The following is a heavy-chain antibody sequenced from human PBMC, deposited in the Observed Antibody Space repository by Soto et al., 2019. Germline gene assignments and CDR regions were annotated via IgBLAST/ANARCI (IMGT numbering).Heavy chain of an antibody. J-gene: IGHJ4*02. CDR2: ISGSGGST. CDR3: AKEGGYCSSTSDYRRCYY. V-gene: IGHV3-23*01. CDR1: GFTFSSYA. D-gene: IGHD2-2*02. Sequence: EVQLLESGGGLVQPGGSLRLSCAASGFTFSSYAMSWVRQAPGKGLEWVSSISGSGGSTYYADSVKGQFTISRDNSKNTRYLQMNSLRTDDTAVYYCAKEGGYCSSTSDYRRCYYWGQGTLVTVSS.